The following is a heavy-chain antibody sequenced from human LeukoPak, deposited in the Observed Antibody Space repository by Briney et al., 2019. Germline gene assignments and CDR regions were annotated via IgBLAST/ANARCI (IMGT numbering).Heavy chain of an antibody. J-gene: IGHJ5*02. D-gene: IGHD6-13*01. CDR2: INTDGSST. CDR1: GFTFSSYW. CDR3: VRELSSSSSRWFDL. V-gene: IGHV3-74*01. Sequence: PGGSLRLSCAASGFTFSSYWMHWVRQAPGKGLVWVSRINTDGSSTTYADSVKGRFTISRDNAKNTLYLQMNTLRAEDTAVYYCVRELSSSSSRWFDLWGQGTLVTVSS.